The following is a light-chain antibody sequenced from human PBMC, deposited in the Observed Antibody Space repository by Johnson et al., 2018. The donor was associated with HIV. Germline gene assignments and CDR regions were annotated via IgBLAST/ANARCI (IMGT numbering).Light chain of an antibody. CDR3: GTWDSGLGAVYV. J-gene: IGLJ1*01. CDR2: END. V-gene: IGLV1-51*02. Sequence: QSVLTQPPSVSAAPGQKVTISCSGSSSNIGNSYVCWYQQLPGTAPKLLIYENDKRPSGIPDRFSASKSGTSATLGITGLQTGDEADYYCGTWDSGLGAVYVFGPGTKVTVL. CDR1: SSNIGNSY.